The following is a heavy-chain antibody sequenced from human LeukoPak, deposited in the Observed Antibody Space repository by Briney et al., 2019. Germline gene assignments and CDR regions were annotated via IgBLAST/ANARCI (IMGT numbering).Heavy chain of an antibody. V-gene: IGHV1-2*02. J-gene: IGHJ4*02. CDR2: INPTSGGT. CDR3: ARGGDIEGYCTSTSCYMSNFNYFDY. CDR1: GYTFTGYY. Sequence: ASVKVSCKASGYTFTGYYMHWVRQAPGQGLEWMGWINPTSGGTNYAQNFQGRVTMTRDTSISTAYMELSRLRSDDTAVYYCARGGDIEGYCTSTSCYMSNFNYFDYWGQGTLVTVSS. D-gene: IGHD2-2*01.